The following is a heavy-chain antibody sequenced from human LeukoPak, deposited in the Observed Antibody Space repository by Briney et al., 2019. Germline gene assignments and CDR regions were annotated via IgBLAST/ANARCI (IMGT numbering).Heavy chain of an antibody. CDR2: IIPIFGTA. V-gene: IGHV1-69*13. CDR3: ARKARFSAAVAIEY. Sequence: SVKVSCKACGGTFSSYAISWVRQAPGQGLEWMGGIIPIFGTANYAQKFQGRVTITADESTSTAYMELSSLRSDDTAVYYCARKARFSAAVAIEYWGQGTLVTVSS. CDR1: GGTFSSYA. D-gene: IGHD5-12*01. J-gene: IGHJ4*02.